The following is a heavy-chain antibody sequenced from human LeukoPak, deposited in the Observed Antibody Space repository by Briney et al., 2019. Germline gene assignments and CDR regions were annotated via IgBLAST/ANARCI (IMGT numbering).Heavy chain of an antibody. CDR2: IYYSGST. Sequence: SETLSLTCTVSGGSISSYYWSWIRQPPGKGLEWIGYIYYSGSTNYNPSLKSRLTISADTSKNQFSLKLSSVAAADTAVYFCARGMYYYGSSGPLEYWGQGTLVTVSS. CDR3: ARGMYYYGSSGPLEY. CDR1: GGSISSYY. D-gene: IGHD3-22*01. V-gene: IGHV4-59*01. J-gene: IGHJ4*02.